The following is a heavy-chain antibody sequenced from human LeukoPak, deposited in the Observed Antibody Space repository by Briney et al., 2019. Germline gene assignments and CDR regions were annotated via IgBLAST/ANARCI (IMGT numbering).Heavy chain of an antibody. Sequence: ASVKVSCKTSGYTFTDYYLHWVRQAPGQGLEWMGWINPKSGGTNYAQKFQGRVTMTRDTSISTAYMELSRLRSDDTAVYYCARDPLYCSSTSCYISWGQGTLVTVSS. D-gene: IGHD2-2*02. V-gene: IGHV1-2*02. J-gene: IGHJ4*02. CDR2: INPKSGGT. CDR3: ARDPLYCSSTSCYIS. CDR1: GYTFTDYY.